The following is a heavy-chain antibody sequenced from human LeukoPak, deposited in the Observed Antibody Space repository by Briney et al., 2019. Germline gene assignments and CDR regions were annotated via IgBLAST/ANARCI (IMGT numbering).Heavy chain of an antibody. V-gene: IGHV3-30*18. CDR2: ISYDGSNK. CDR1: GFTFSSSG. D-gene: IGHD2-8*01. Sequence: GGSLRLSCAASGFTFSSSGMHWVRQAPGKGLEWVAVISYDGSNKYYADSVKGRFTFSKDNSKNTLYLQMNSLRAEDTAVYYCAKEYCSNSVCHSPDYWGQGTLVTVSS. J-gene: IGHJ4*02. CDR3: AKEYCSNSVCHSPDY.